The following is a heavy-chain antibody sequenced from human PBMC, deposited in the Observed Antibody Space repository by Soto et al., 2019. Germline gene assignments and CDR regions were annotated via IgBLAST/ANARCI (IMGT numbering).Heavy chain of an antibody. V-gene: IGHV4-34*01. CDR3: ARGNFYYGMDV. CDR1: DGNCGGNY. CDR2: FSDSGST. J-gene: IGHJ6*02. Sequence: SQTQSLTCTVSDGNCGGNYWRWIRQPPGKGLEWIGEFSDSGSTNYNPSLKSRLTISEDMSKSQFSLKLSSVTAADTAVYYCARGNFYYGMDVWGQGPTVTVS.